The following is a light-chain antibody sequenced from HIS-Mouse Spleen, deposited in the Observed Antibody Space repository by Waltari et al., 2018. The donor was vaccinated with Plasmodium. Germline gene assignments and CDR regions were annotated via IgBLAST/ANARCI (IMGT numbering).Light chain of an antibody. CDR1: RRDAGSYNF. Sequence: QSALTQPASVSGSPGTSLTISCPVTRRDAGSYNFVSWYQQHPGKAPKLMIYEGSKRPSGVSNRFSGSKSGNTASLTISGLQAEDEADYYCCSYAGSSTFVFGGGTKLTVL. CDR3: CSYAGSSTFV. V-gene: IGLV2-23*03. CDR2: EGS. J-gene: IGLJ3*02.